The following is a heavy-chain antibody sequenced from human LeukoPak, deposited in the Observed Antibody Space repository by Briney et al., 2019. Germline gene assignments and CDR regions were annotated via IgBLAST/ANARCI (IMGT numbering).Heavy chain of an antibody. D-gene: IGHD3-16*02. J-gene: IGHJ4*02. Sequence: GGSLRLSCAASGFTFSSYSMNWVRQAPGKGLEWVSSISSSSSYIYYADSVKGRFTISRDNAKNSLYLQMNSLRAEDTAVYYCARDNYDYVWGSYRPFGYWGQGTLVTVSS. CDR3: ARDNYDYVWGSYRPFGY. CDR2: ISSSSSYI. V-gene: IGHV3-21*01. CDR1: GFTFSSYS.